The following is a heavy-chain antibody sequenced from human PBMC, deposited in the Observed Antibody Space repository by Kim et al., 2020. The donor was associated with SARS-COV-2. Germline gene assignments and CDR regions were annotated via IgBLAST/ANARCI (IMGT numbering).Heavy chain of an antibody. D-gene: IGHD3-22*01. V-gene: IGHV3-33*06. Sequence: GGSLRLSCAASGFTFSSYGMHWVRQAPGKGLEWVAVIWYDGSNNYYADSVKGRFTISRDNSKNTLYLQMNSLRAEDTAVYYCAKGYYDSALTFDYWGQGTLVTVSS. J-gene: IGHJ4*02. CDR2: IWYDGSNN. CDR3: AKGYYDSALTFDY. CDR1: GFTFSSYG.